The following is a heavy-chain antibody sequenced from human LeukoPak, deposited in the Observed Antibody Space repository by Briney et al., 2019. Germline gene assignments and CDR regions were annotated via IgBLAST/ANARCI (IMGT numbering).Heavy chain of an antibody. V-gene: IGHV4-39*01. D-gene: IGHD4-11*01. CDR3: ARDDYSNYAYY. CDR2: IYYSSST. CDR1: GGSISSSSYY. Sequence: SETLSLTCTVSGGSISSSSYYWIWIRQPPGKGLDGIMNIYYSSSTYYNLSLKRRVNISVATSKNQFSLKLSSVTDADTDVYYCARDDYSNYAYYWGQGTLVTVSS. J-gene: IGHJ4*02.